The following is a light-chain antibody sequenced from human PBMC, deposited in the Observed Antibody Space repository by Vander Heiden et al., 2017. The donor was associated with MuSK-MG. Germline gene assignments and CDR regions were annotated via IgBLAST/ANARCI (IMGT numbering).Light chain of an antibody. CDR1: KLGDKY. J-gene: IGLJ2*01. CDR3: QAWDSSTVV. V-gene: IGLV3-1*01. Sequence: SYELQPPPSVSVSPGQTASITCSGDKLGDKYACWYQQKPGQSPVLVIYQDSKRPSGIPERFSGSNSGNTATLTISGTQAMDEADYYCQAWDSSTVVFGGGTKLTVL. CDR2: QDS.